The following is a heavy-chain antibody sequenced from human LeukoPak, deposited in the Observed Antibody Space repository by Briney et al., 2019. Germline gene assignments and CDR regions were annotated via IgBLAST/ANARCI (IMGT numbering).Heavy chain of an antibody. V-gene: IGHV3-7*01. J-gene: IGHJ4*02. D-gene: IGHD3-22*01. CDR1: GFTFSGYW. CDR3: ARYSSGFSLEY. CDR2: IKQDGSEK. Sequence: GGSLRLSCAASGFTFSGYWMSWVRQAPGKGLEWVANIKQDGSEKYYVDSVKGRFTISRDNAKNSLYLQMNSLSAEDTAVYYCARYSSGFSLEYWGQGTLVTVSS.